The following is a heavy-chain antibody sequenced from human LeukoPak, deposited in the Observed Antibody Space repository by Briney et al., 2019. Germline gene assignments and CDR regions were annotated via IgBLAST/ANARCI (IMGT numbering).Heavy chain of an antibody. CDR1: GGSLSSYY. Sequence: SETLSLTCTVSGGSLSSYYWSGIRQPAGKGLDGIGRVYTSGSTNYNPSLQSRVTMSVDTSKNQFSLKLSSVTAADTAVYYWARDMAYDWDDAFDIWGQGTMVTVSS. V-gene: IGHV4-4*07. J-gene: IGHJ3*02. CDR3: ARDMAYDWDDAFDI. CDR2: VYTSGST. D-gene: IGHD3-16*01.